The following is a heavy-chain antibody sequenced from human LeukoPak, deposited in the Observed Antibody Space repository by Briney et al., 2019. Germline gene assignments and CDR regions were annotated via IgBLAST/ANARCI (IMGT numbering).Heavy chain of an antibody. CDR1: GGSIYSSNYY. D-gene: IGHD2-2*01. CDR3: AKQKNMHDTFDI. CDR2: MYYTGST. J-gene: IGHJ3*02. Sequence: KPSETLSLTCTVSGGSIYSSNYYWGWIRQPPGKGLEWIGSMYYTGSTYHSPPLKSRVTISVDTSKNQFSLRLSSVTAADTAVYYCAKQKNMHDTFDIWGQGTMVTVSS. V-gene: IGHV4-39*01.